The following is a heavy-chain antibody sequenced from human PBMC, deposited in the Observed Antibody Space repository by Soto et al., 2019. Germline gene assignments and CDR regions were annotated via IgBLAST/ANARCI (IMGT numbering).Heavy chain of an antibody. V-gene: IGHV4-39*01. CDR2: IYHTGTT. D-gene: IGHD2-15*01. J-gene: IGHJ5*02. CDR3: ARLTSRISAASHGRSNCLVP. CDR1: GGSVSSSNCF. Sequence: QLQLQESGPGLVKPSETLSLTCTVSGGSVSSSNCFWGWIRQPPGKGLEWIGDIYHTGTTYYNPSLKSRVTIHVETSTEQFSLRLTSVTAADTAIYYCARLTSRISAASHGRSNCLVPWGPGTLVSVSS.